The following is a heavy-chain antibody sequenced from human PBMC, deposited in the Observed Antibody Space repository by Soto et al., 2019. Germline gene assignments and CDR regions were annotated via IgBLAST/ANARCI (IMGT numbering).Heavy chain of an antibody. Sequence: SETLSLTCAVYGGSFSGYYWSWIRQPPGKGLEWIGEINHSGSTNHNPSLKSRVTISVDTSKNQFSLKLSSVTAADTAVYYCARLSYYGYYFDYWGQGTLVTVSS. CDR2: INHSGST. CDR1: GGSFSGYY. CDR3: ARLSYYGYYFDY. D-gene: IGHD3-3*01. J-gene: IGHJ4*02. V-gene: IGHV4-34*01.